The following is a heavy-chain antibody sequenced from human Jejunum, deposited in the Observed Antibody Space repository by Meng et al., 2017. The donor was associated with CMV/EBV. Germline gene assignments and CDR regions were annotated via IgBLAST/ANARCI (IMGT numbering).Heavy chain of an antibody. J-gene: IGHJ4*02. CDR2: IKKDGSEK. V-gene: IGHV3-7*01. Sequence: SGFPFSSYDMNWVRQAPGKGLEWVANIKKDGSEKHYVDSVKSRFTISRDNAENSLYLQMNSLRAEDTAVYYCATEPPVSQTSSPIRWGQGTLVTVSS. CDR1: GFPFSSYD. CDR3: ATEPPVSQTSSPIR. D-gene: IGHD6-13*01.